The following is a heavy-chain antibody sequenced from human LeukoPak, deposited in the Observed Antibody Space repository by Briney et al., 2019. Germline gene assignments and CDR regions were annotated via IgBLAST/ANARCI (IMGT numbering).Heavy chain of an antibody. CDR1: GYTFTSYG. CDR3: ARAPRVDTAMVTDY. CDR2: ISAYNGNT. J-gene: IGHJ4*02. D-gene: IGHD5-18*01. Sequence: ASVKVSCKASGYTFTSYGISWVRQAPGQGLEWMGWISAYNGNTNYAQKLQGRVTMTTDTSTSAAYMELRSLRSDDTAVYYCARAPRVDTAMVTDYWGQGTLVTVSS. V-gene: IGHV1-18*01.